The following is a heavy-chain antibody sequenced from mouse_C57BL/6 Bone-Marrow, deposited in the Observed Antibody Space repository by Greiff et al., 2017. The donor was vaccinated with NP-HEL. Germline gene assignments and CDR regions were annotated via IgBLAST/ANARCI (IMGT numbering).Heavy chain of an antibody. CDR2: INPNNGGT. J-gene: IGHJ3*01. CDR3: ARGEIYYDYDRGFAY. V-gene: IGHV1-26*01. CDR1: GYTFTDYY. D-gene: IGHD2-4*01. Sequence: VQLQQSGPELVKPGASVKISCKASGYTFTDYYMNWVKQSHGKSLEWIGDINPNNGGTSYNQKFKGKATLTVDKSSSTAYMELRSLTSEDSAVYYGARGEIYYDYDRGFAYWGQGTLVTVSA.